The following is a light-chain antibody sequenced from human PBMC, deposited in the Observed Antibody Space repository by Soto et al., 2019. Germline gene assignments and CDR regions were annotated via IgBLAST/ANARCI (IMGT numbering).Light chain of an antibody. CDR3: QQTLSNPRT. CDR2: LAS. Sequence: DIPMTQSPSSLSASLGDRVTVTCRASQKIHNFLSWYQQKPGQAPKLLIFLASTLESGVPSRFGGSGSGTDFTLTISSLQPEDVATYYCQQTLSNPRTFGGGTKVEI. J-gene: IGKJ4*01. CDR1: QKIHNF. V-gene: IGKV1-39*01.